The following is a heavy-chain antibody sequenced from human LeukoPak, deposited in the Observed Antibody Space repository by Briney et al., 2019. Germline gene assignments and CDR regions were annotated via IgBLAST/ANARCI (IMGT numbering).Heavy chain of an antibody. CDR2: INTSGGST. J-gene: IGHJ5*02. CDR1: GYTLTNYY. Sequence: ASVQVSCKASGYTLTNYYMHWVRQAPGQGLEWMGLINTSGGSTAYAQKFQGRVSMTRDTSTGTVFMELTNLGSEDTAVYSCARGHTIGVARGVMFDPWGQGTLVTVSS. CDR3: ARGHTIGVARGVMFDP. D-gene: IGHD3-10*01. V-gene: IGHV1-46*01.